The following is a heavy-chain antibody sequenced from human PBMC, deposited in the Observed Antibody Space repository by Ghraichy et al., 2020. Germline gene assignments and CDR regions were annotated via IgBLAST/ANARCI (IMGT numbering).Heavy chain of an antibody. CDR3: AKDASAHYYYDSSGYYPGVPYFDY. D-gene: IGHD3-22*01. CDR1: GFTFSSYP. J-gene: IGHJ4*02. V-gene: IGHV3-23*01. Sequence: GGSLRLSCAASGFTFSSYPMSWVRQAPGKGLEWVSAISGSGGSTYYADSVKGRFTISRDNSKNTLYLQMNSLRAEDTAVYYCAKDASAHYYYDSSGYYPGVPYFDYWGQGTLVTVSS. CDR2: ISGSGGST.